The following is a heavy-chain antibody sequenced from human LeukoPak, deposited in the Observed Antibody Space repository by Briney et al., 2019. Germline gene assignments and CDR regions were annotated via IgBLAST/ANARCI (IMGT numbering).Heavy chain of an antibody. J-gene: IGHJ4*02. V-gene: IGHV3-48*04. Sequence: GGSLRLSCAASGFTFSSYSMNWVRQAPGKGLEWVSYISSSSSTIYYADSVKGRFTISRDNAKNSLYLQMNSLRAEDTAVYYCAKDGYRLKYYFDYWGQGTLVTVSS. CDR1: GFTFSSYS. D-gene: IGHD2-2*03. CDR2: ISSSSSTI. CDR3: AKDGYRLKYYFDY.